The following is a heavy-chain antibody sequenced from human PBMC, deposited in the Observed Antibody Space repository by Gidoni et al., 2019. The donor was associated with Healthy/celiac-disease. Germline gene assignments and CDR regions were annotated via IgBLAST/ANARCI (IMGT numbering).Heavy chain of an antibody. CDR3: AKDISTVAQRYFDL. D-gene: IGHD4-17*01. J-gene: IGHJ2*01. V-gene: IGHV3-9*01. Sequence: EVQLVEFGGGLVQPGRSLRLSCAASGFPFDDYAMHWVRQAPGKGLEWVSGISGNSGSIGYADSVKGRFTISRDNAKNSLYLQMNSLRAEDTALYYCAKDISTVAQRYFDLWGRGTLVTVSS. CDR1: GFPFDDYA. CDR2: ISGNSGSI.